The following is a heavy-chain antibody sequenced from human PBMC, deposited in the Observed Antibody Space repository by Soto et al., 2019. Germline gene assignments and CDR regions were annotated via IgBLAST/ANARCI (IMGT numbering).Heavy chain of an antibody. CDR1: GGSFSGYY. Sequence: QVQLQQWGAGLLKPSETLSLTCAVYGGSFSGYYWTWIRQPPGTGLEWIGEINHSGSTNYNPSLKSRVPISVDTSKNQFSLTLTSVTAADTAVYYCARDKIPGLFAYWGQGTLVTVSS. D-gene: IGHD2-21*01. CDR2: INHSGST. V-gene: IGHV4-34*01. J-gene: IGHJ4*02. CDR3: ARDKIPGLFAY.